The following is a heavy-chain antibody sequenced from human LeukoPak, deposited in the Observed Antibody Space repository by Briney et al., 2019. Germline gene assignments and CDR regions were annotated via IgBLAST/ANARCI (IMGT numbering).Heavy chain of an antibody. V-gene: IGHV3-23*01. CDR2: ISGSGGST. CDR3: ARVYLSGGRVAPLHFDL. D-gene: IGHD2-15*01. J-gene: IGHJ2*01. CDR1: GFTFSSYA. Sequence: GGSLRLSCAASGFTFSSYAMSWVRQAPGKGLEWVSVISGSGGSTYYADSVKGRFTISRENAKNSFYLQMDNLRAEDTAAYYCARVYLSGGRVAPLHFDLWGRGTLVTVSS.